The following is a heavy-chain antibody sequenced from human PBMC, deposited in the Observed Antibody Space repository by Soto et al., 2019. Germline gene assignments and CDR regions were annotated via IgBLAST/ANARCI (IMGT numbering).Heavy chain of an antibody. J-gene: IGHJ4*02. CDR2: IYYTGRT. D-gene: IGHD6-6*01. CDR3: ARDRSNSPDYFDY. Sequence: KPSETLSLTCTVSGDSISSDDYYWSWIRQPPGKGLEWVGYIYYTGRTSYNPSLESRLTISIDTSKNHFSLKLSSVSAADTAVYYCARDRSNSPDYFDYWGQGALVTSPQ. V-gene: IGHV4-30-4*01. CDR1: GDSISSDDYY.